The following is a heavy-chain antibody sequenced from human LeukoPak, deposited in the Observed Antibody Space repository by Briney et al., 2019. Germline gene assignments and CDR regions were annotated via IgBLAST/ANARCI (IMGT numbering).Heavy chain of an antibody. V-gene: IGHV1-2*02. Sequence: ASVKVSFKASGYTFTGYYMHWMRQAPGQGLEWMGWINPNSGGTNYAQKFQGRVTMTRDTSISTAYMELSRLRSDDTAVYYCARAFPSIAARPGAVDYWGQGTLVTVSS. CDR2: INPNSGGT. D-gene: IGHD6-6*01. J-gene: IGHJ4*02. CDR1: GYTFTGYY. CDR3: ARAFPSIAARPGAVDY.